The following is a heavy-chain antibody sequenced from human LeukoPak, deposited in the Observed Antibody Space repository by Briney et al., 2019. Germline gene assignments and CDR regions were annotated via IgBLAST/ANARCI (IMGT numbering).Heavy chain of an antibody. CDR3: ARGRLWFPIDY. D-gene: IGHD3-10*01. CDR2: IYYSGST. V-gene: IGHV4-59*12. Sequence: TPSETLSLTCTVSGGSISSYYWSWIRQPPGKGLEWIGYIYYSGSTNYNPSLKSRVTISVDTSKNQFSLKLSSVTAADTAVYYCARGRLWFPIDYWGQGTLVTVSS. CDR1: GGSISSYY. J-gene: IGHJ4*02.